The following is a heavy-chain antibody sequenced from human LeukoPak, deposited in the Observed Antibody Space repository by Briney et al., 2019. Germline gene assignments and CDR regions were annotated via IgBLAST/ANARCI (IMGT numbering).Heavy chain of an antibody. CDR1: GSSISSSSYY. J-gene: IGHJ4*02. CDR2: IYYSGST. Sequence: SETLSLTCTVSGSSISSSSYYWGWIRQPPGKGLEWIGSIYYSGSTYYNPSLKSRVTISVDTSKNQFSLKLSSVTAADTAVYYCARDLEQWLARGAFDYWGQGTLVTVSS. V-gene: IGHV4-39*07. D-gene: IGHD6-19*01. CDR3: ARDLEQWLARGAFDY.